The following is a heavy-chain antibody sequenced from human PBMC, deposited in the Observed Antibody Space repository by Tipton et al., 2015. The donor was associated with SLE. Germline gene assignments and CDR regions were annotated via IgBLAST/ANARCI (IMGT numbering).Heavy chain of an antibody. CDR3: AKDHGVVGATRRLDY. Sequence: GSLRLSCAASGFTFSSSAMSWVRQAPGKGLEWVSAISGSGGSTYYADSVKGRFTISRDNSKNTLYLQMNSLRAEDTAVYYCAKDHGVVGATRRLDYWGQGALVTISS. D-gene: IGHD1-26*01. CDR2: ISGSGGST. V-gene: IGHV3-23*01. CDR1: GFTFSSSA. J-gene: IGHJ4*02.